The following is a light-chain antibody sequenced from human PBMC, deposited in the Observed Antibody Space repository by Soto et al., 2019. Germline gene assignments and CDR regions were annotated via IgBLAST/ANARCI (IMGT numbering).Light chain of an antibody. V-gene: IGKV1-6*01. Sequence: AIQMTQSPSSLSASVGDRVTITCRASQDIRYGLSWYQQEPGKAPKLLIYAASSLQRGVPSRFSGSGSGTDFTLTISSLQPEDFATYSCLQHYNYNWTCGQGTKVDIK. CDR3: LQHYNYNWT. J-gene: IGKJ1*01. CDR2: AAS. CDR1: QDIRYG.